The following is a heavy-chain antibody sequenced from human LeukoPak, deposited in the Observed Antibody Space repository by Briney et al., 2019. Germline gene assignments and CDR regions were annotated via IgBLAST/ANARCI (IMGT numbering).Heavy chain of an antibody. J-gene: IGHJ4*02. CDR3: ARELPTVATLGVINY. CDR2: IRHDGFET. V-gene: IGHV3-7*01. D-gene: IGHD4-23*01. CDR1: GFPLSNYR. Sequence: GGPLTLPCAASGFPLSNYRMIWPPQAPGKGRVGVANIRHDGFETHSVDSVKGRFTISRDNAKNSLYLQMNSLRAEDTAVYYCARELPTVATLGVINYWGQGTLVTVSS.